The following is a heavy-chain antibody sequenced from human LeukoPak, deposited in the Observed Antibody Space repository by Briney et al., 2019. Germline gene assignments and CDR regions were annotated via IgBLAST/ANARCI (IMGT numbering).Heavy chain of an antibody. CDR1: GFTVSNNY. CDR3: ARDFRGYSYAQIAFDI. Sequence: GGSLRLSCAASGFTVSNNYMNWVRQAPGKGLEWISVIYSGGSTYYADSVKGRFTISRDNSKNTLYLQMNSLRAEDTALYYCARDFRGYSYAQIAFDIWGQGTTVGVSS. CDR2: IYSGGST. D-gene: IGHD5-18*01. V-gene: IGHV3-66*01. J-gene: IGHJ3*02.